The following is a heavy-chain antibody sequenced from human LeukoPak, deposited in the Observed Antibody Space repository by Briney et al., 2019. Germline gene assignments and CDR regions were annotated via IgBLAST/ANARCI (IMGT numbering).Heavy chain of an antibody. D-gene: IGHD2-15*01. J-gene: IGHJ6*03. Sequence: SGPALVKPTQTLTLTCTFSGFSLSTSGMCVSWIRQPPGKALEWLARIDWDDDKYYSTSLKTRLTISKDTSKNQVVLTMTNMDPLDTATYYCARIDVSGGPLGLYYYYMDVWGKGTTVTVSS. CDR1: GFSLSTSGMC. CDR2: IDWDDDK. CDR3: ARIDVSGGPLGLYYYYMDV. V-gene: IGHV2-70*11.